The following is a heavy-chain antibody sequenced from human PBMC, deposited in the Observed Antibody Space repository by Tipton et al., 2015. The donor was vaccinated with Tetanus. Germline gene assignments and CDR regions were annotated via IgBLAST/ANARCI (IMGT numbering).Heavy chain of an antibody. CDR2: IYYSGST. J-gene: IGHJ5*02. Sequence: TLSLTCTVSGGSISSYYWSWIRQPPGKGLEWIGYIYYSGSTNYNPSLKSRVTISVDTSKNQFSLKLSSVTAADTAVYYCARGGRYDYGAQGWFDPWGQGTLVTVSS. CDR3: ARGGRYDYGAQGWFDP. D-gene: IGHD4-17*01. V-gene: IGHV4-59*01. CDR1: GGSISSYY.